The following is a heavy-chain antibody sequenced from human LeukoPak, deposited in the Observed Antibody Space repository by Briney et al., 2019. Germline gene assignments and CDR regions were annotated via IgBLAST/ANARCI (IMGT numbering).Heavy chain of an antibody. D-gene: IGHD3-22*01. Sequence: ASVKVSCKASGYTFTGYYMHWVRQAPGQGLEWMGWINPNSGGTNYAQKFQGRVTMTRDTSISTAYMELSRLRSDDTAVYYCARPESEYYYDSSGHDFWGQGTLVTVSS. CDR2: INPNSGGT. CDR3: ARPESEYYYDSSGHDF. J-gene: IGHJ4*02. V-gene: IGHV1-2*02. CDR1: GYTFTGYY.